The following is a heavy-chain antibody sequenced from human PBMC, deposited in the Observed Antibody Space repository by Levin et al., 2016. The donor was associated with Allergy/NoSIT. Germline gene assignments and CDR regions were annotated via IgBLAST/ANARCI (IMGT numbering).Heavy chain of an antibody. V-gene: IGHV4-38-2*02. CDR2: FLHGGST. D-gene: IGHD5-12*01. CDR3: AREVKSRSGYVY. Sequence: SELSLTCAISGYSISISYYWGWIRQTPGKGLEWIGSFLHGGSTFYNPSLMGRVTISVDTSKNQFSLNLNSVTAADTAVYYCAREVKSRSGYVYWGQGTLVTVSS. CDR1: GYSISISYY. J-gene: IGHJ4*02.